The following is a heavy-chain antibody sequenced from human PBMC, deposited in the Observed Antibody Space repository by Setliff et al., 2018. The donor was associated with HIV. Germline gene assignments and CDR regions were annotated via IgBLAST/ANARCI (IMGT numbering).Heavy chain of an antibody. Sequence: SETLSLTCAVYGGSFSAYYWSWIRQSPEMGLEWIAEISQTGSTKYNPSLGSRVTISLATSKNQFSLSLRSLSAADTAVYYCARDKRYRFPFDSWGQGTLVTVSS. D-gene: IGHD2-2*02. V-gene: IGHV4-34*01. CDR1: GGSFSAYY. J-gene: IGHJ4*02. CDR2: ISQTGST. CDR3: ARDKRYRFPFDS.